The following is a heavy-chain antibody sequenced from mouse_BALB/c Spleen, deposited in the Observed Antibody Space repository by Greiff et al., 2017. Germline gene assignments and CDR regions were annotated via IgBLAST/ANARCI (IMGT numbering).Heavy chain of an antibody. D-gene: IGHD2-3*01. V-gene: IGHV1-5*01. J-gene: IGHJ3*01. Sequence: EVQLQQSGTVLARPGASVKMSCKASGYSFTSYWMHWVKQRPGQGLEWIGAIYPGNSDTSYNQKFKGKAKLTAVTSASTAYMELSSLTNEDSAVYYCTRWSDGYSLFAYWGQGTLVTVSA. CDR3: TRWSDGYSLFAY. CDR2: IYPGNSDT. CDR1: GYSFTSYW.